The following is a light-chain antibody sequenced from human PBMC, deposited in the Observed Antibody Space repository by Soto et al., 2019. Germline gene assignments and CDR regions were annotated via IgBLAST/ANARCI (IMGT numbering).Light chain of an antibody. CDR1: RTVDGNY. CDR2: SAS. Sequence: GERATLSCRASRTVDGNYLAWYHQKPGQPPRLLIHSASTRAPGIPDRFSASGAGTDFTLTISRLEPEDSAVYYCQQYSASPRTFGPGTKVDIK. CDR3: QQYSASPRT. V-gene: IGKV3-20*01. J-gene: IGKJ3*01.